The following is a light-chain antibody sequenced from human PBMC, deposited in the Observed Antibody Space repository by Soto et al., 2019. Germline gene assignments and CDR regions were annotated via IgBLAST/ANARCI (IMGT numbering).Light chain of an antibody. CDR2: EAS. Sequence: QSVLTQPASVSGSPGQSITISCTGTSNDIGGYNLVSWYQQRPGKAPKLIIYEASERPSGVSARFSGSRSGNTASLTISALQAEDEADYSCCSFAGGATFVFGGGTKVTVL. V-gene: IGLV2-23*02. CDR3: CSFAGGATFV. CDR1: SNDIGGYNL. J-gene: IGLJ2*01.